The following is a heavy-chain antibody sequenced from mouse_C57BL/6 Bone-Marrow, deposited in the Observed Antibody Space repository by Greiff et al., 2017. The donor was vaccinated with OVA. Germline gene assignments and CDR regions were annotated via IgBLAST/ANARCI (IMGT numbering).Heavy chain of an antibody. V-gene: IGHV1-52*01. CDR1: GYTFTSYW. J-gene: IGHJ1*03. CDR3: ARPYYSNYGFYWYCDV. Sequence: QVQLQQPGAELVRPGSSVKLSCKASGYTFTSYWMHWVKQRPIQGLEWIGNIDPSDSETHYNQKFKDKATLTVDKSSSTAYMHLSSLTSEDSAVYYCARPYYSNYGFYWYCDVWGTGTTVTVSS. D-gene: IGHD2-5*01. CDR2: IDPSDSET.